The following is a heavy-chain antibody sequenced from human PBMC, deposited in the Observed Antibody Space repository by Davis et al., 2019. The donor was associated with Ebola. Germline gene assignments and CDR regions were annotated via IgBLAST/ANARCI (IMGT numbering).Heavy chain of an antibody. V-gene: IGHV5-51*01. Sequence: GESLKISCKGSAYRFTTYWIAWVRQMPGKGLEWMGIIYPGDSDTRYSPSFQGQVTISADKSISTAYLQWSSLKASDTAIYYCARGTNGYNPGGYFDSWGQGTLVTVSS. CDR1: AYRFTTYW. CDR2: IYPGDSDT. CDR3: ARGTNGYNPGGYFDS. D-gene: IGHD5-24*01. J-gene: IGHJ4*02.